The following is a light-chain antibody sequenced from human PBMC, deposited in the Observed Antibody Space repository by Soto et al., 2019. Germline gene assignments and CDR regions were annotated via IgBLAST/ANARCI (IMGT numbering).Light chain of an antibody. V-gene: IGKV4-1*01. CDR2: WAT. J-gene: IGKJ4*01. CDR1: QSVLYSTNNKHY. CDR3: QQYYITPLT. Sequence: DIVMTQSPDSLAVSLGERATINCKSSQSVLYSTNNKHYLAWYQQKPGQPPKLLIYWATTRESGVPDRFSGSGSGTDFTHTISSLQAEDVAVYYCQQYYITPLTFGGGTKVEIK.